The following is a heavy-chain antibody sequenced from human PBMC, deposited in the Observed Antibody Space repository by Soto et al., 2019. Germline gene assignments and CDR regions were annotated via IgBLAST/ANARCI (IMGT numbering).Heavy chain of an antibody. Sequence: QVQLMQSGAEVKKPGASVKVSCKASGDTFTEYYIHWVRQAPGQGLAWVGTVNPSGGHTNYAQHLLGRVTMTRDTVTSTLYMERTSLTSEDTAVYYCARGGHVVVLTAALDDWGQVTLVTDSS. J-gene: IGHJ4*02. CDR2: VNPSGGHT. CDR3: ARGGHVVVLTAALDD. V-gene: IGHV1-46*04. CDR1: GDTFTEYY. D-gene: IGHD2-21*02.